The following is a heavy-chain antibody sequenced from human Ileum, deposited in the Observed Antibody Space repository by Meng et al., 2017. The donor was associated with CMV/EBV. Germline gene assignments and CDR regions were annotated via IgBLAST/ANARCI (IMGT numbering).Heavy chain of an antibody. CDR3: ARDLQLWSPGAFDI. V-gene: IGHV3-21*01. D-gene: IGHD5-18*01. J-gene: IGHJ3*02. CDR2: ISSSSSYI. Sequence: GGSLRLSCAASGFTFSSYSMNWVRQAPGKGLEWVSSISSSSSYIYYADSVKGRFTISRDNAKNSLYLQMNSLRAEVTAVYYCARDLQLWSPGAFDIWGQGTMVTVSS. CDR1: GFTFSSYS.